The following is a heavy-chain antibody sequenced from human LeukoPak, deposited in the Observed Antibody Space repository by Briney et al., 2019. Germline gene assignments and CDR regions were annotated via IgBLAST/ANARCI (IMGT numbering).Heavy chain of an antibody. CDR3: ARQTYCGGDCYPYDAFDI. CDR1: DYSIRSDYY. J-gene: IGHJ3*02. D-gene: IGHD2-21*02. CDR2: IYQTGSS. V-gene: IGHV4-38-2*02. Sequence: SETLSLTCTVSDYSIRSDYYWGWIRQPPGKGLEWIGSIYQTGSSYYNPSLKSRVTISVDTSKNQFSLKLSSVTAADTAVYYCARQTYCGGDCYPYDAFDIWGQGTMVTVSS.